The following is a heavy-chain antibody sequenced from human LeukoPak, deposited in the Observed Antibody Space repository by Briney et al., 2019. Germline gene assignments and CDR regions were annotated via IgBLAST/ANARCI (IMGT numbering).Heavy chain of an antibody. V-gene: IGHV3-30*02. CDR3: AKEDGGYCSSTSCYASSY. CDR1: GFTFSSYG. J-gene: IGHJ4*02. D-gene: IGHD2-2*01. CDR2: IRYDGSNK. Sequence: GGSLRLSCAAPGFTFSSYGMHWVRQAPGKGLEWVAFIRYDGSNKYYADSVKGRFTISRDNSKNTLYLQMNSLRAEDTAVYYCAKEDGGYCSSTSCYASSYWGQGTLVTVSS.